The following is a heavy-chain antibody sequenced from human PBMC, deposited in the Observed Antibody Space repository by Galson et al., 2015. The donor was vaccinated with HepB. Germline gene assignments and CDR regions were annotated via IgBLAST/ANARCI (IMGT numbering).Heavy chain of an antibody. CDR3: AKVSPRSGWYSLDY. Sequence: SLRLSCAASGFTFSSYAMSWVRQAPGKGLEWASAISGSGGSTYYADSVKGRFTISRDNSKNTLYLQMNSLRAEDTAVYYCAKVSPRSGWYSLDYWGQGTLVTVSS. D-gene: IGHD6-19*01. CDR2: ISGSGGST. CDR1: GFTFSSYA. J-gene: IGHJ4*02. V-gene: IGHV3-23*01.